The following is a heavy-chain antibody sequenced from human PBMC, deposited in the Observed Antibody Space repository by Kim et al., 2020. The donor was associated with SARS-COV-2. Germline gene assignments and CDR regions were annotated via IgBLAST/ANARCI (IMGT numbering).Heavy chain of an antibody. CDR2: SGNKANSYTT. CDR1: GFTFNDHY. CDR3: ARGESSGYSDY. J-gene: IGHJ4*02. D-gene: IGHD3-22*01. Sequence: GGSLRLSCAVSGFTFNDHYMDWVRQAPGKGLEWVGRSGNKANSYTTEYAASVKGRFTISRDDSKNSLSLQMNSLKTEDTAVYYCARGESSGYSDYWGQGT. V-gene: IGHV3-72*01.